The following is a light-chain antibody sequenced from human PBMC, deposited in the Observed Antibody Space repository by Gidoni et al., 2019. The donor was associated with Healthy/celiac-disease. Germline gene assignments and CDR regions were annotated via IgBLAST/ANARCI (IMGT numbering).Light chain of an antibody. CDR1: QSVSSSY. CDR2: GAS. Sequence: EIVLTQSPGTLSLSPGERATLSCRASQSVSSSYLAWYQQQPGQAPRLLIYGASSRATGIPDRFSGSGSGTYFTLTLSRLEPEDFAVYYCQQYGSSPPWTFXXXTKVEIK. J-gene: IGKJ1*01. V-gene: IGKV3-20*01. CDR3: QQYGSSPPWT.